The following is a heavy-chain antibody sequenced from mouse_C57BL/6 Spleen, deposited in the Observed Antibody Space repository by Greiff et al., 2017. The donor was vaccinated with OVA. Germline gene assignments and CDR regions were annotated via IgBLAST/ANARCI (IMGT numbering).Heavy chain of an antibody. Sequence: EVQLQQSGPVLVKPGASVKMSCKASGYTFTDYYMNWVKQSHGKSLEWIGVINPYNGGTSYNQKFKGKATLTVDKSSSTAYMELNSLTSEDSAVYYCARTRGGNDDWGQGTTLTVSS. D-gene: IGHD1-1*02. CDR1: GYTFTDYY. V-gene: IGHV1-19*01. CDR2: INPYNGGT. J-gene: IGHJ2*01. CDR3: ARTRGGNDD.